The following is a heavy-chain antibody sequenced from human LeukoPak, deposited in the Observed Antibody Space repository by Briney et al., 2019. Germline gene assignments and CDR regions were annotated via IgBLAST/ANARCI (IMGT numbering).Heavy chain of an antibody. J-gene: IGHJ6*04. Sequence: SETLSLTCAVYGGSFSGYYWSWIRQPPGKGLEWIGEINHSGSTNYNPSLKSRVTISVDTSKNQFSLKLSSVTAADAAVYYCARAMAAPYFYYGMDVWGKGTTVTVSS. CDR2: INHSGST. D-gene: IGHD5-24*01. CDR3: ARAMAAPYFYYGMDV. V-gene: IGHV4-34*01. CDR1: GGSFSGYY.